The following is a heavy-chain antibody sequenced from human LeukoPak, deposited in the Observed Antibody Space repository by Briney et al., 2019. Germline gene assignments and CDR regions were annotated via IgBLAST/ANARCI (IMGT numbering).Heavy chain of an antibody. V-gene: IGHV4-61*01. D-gene: IGHD6-13*01. CDR3: ARVTGYMTEDYFDY. CDR1: GYSISNGYY. Sequence: SETLSLICTVSGYSISNGYYWSWIRQPPGKGLEWIGYIYYSGSTNYNPSLKSRVTISVDTSKNQFSLRLSSVTAADTAVYYCARVTGYMTEDYFDYWGQGTLITVSS. J-gene: IGHJ4*02. CDR2: IYYSGST.